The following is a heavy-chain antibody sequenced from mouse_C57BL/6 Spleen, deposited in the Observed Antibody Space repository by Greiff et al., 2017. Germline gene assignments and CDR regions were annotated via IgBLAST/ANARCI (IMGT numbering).Heavy chain of an antibody. D-gene: IGHD2-3*01. CDR2: ISYDGSN. J-gene: IGHJ2*01. Sequence: VQLQQSGPGLVKPSQSLSLTCSVTGYSITSGYYWNWIRQFPGNKLEWMGYISYDGSNNYNPSLKNRISITRDTSKNQFFLKLNSVTTEDTATYYCARLYDGYYPYYFDYWGQGTTLTVSS. V-gene: IGHV3-6*01. CDR3: ARLYDGYYPYYFDY. CDR1: GYSITSGYY.